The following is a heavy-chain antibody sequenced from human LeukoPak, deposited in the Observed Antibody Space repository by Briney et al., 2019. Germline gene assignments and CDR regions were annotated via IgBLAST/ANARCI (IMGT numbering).Heavy chain of an antibody. CDR2: IYFSGTT. V-gene: IGHV4-59*12. Sequence: SETLSLTCTVSGGSISSYYWSWIRQPPGKGLEWIGYIYFSGTTNYNPSLKSRVSISVDMSKNQFSLNLSSVTDAGTAVYYCARDLNWYSGYLFDYWGQGTLVTVSS. CDR1: GGSISSYY. CDR3: ARDLNWYSGYLFDY. D-gene: IGHD5-12*01. J-gene: IGHJ4*02.